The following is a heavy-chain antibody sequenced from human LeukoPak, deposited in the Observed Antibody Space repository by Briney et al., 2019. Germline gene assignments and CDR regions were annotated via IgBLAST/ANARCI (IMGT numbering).Heavy chain of an antibody. CDR2: IYYGGST. D-gene: IGHD6-13*01. Sequence: PSQTLSLTCTVSGGSISSGDYYWSWIRQPPGKGLEWIGYIYYGGSTYYNPSLKSRVTISVDTSKNQFSLKLSSVTAADTAVYYCARGGTGSSSWLPLGYWGQGTLVTVSS. V-gene: IGHV4-30-4*01. CDR1: GGSISSGDYY. J-gene: IGHJ4*02. CDR3: ARGGTGSSSWLPLGY.